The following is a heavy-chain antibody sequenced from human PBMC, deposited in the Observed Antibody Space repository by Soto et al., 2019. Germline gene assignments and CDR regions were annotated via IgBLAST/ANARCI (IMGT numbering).Heavy chain of an antibody. V-gene: IGHV4-30-2*03. Sequence: PSETLSLTCAVSGGSININNYSWSWIRQPPGKGLEYIGYIYDNGTTYYSPSLKSRVTISVDTSKNQFSLKLSSVTAADTAVYYCASFLLDIVVVAAMTYGNDVWGQLTTVTDSS. CDR3: ASFLLDIVVVAAMTYGNDV. J-gene: IGHJ6*02. CDR2: IYDNGTT. CDR1: GGSININNYS. D-gene: IGHD2-21*02.